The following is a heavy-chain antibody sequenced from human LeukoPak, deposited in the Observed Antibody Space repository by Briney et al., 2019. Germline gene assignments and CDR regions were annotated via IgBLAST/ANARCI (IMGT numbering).Heavy chain of an antibody. CDR1: GLTFNSYW. CDR2: INGHASNT. V-gene: IGHV3-74*03. Sequence: GGSLRLSCAASGLTFNSYWMHWVRQVAGKGLVWVARINGHASNTTYAYSVKGRFTISRDNANNTLYLQMNSLRVDDTAVYYCAKAMPHDNWFDPWGQGSLVTVSS. CDR3: AKAMPHDNWFDP. J-gene: IGHJ5*02. D-gene: IGHD2-2*01.